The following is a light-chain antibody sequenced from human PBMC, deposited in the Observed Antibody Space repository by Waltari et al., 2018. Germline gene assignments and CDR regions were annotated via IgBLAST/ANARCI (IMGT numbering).Light chain of an antibody. Sequence: EVVMTQSPATLSVSPGQRATLSCRASQSVSTNVAWYQQKPGQAPRLLIYCASTRATDIPARFSGSGSGTEFSLTISSLQSEDFAVYFCQQYDNWPPWTFGQGTKVEIK. J-gene: IGKJ1*01. CDR1: QSVSTN. CDR3: QQYDNWPPWT. V-gene: IGKV3-15*01. CDR2: CAS.